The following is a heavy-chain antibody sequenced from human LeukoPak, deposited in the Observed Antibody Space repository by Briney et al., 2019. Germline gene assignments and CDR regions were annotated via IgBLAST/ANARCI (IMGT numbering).Heavy chain of an antibody. D-gene: IGHD3-16*01. J-gene: IGHJ4*02. CDR3: ARRGWALWDYFDY. V-gene: IGHV4-4*02. CDR2: IYHSGST. CDR1: GGSISSSNW. Sequence: PSETLSLTCAVSGGSISSSNWWSWVRQPPGKGLEWIGEIYHSGSTNYNPSLKSRVTISVDKSKNQFSLKLSSVTAADTAVYYCARRGWALWDYFDYWGQGTLVTVSS.